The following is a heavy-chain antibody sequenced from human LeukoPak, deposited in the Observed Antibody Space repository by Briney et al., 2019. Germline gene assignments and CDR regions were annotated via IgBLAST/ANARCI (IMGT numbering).Heavy chain of an antibody. J-gene: IGHJ5*02. D-gene: IGHD3-16*01. CDR2: IKQDGSEK. CDR1: GFIFKDYW. Sequence: GGSLRLSCAASGFIFKDYWMIWVRQAPGKGLEWVANIKQDGSEKYYVNSVKGRFTISRDNAKNSLYLQMNTLRAEDTAMYYCAKDAQPRSRWFDPWGQGTLVTVSS. V-gene: IGHV3-7*03. CDR3: AKDAQPRSRWFDP.